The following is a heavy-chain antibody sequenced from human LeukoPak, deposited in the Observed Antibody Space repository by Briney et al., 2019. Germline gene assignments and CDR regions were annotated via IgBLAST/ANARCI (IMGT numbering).Heavy chain of an antibody. V-gene: IGHV4-59*01. CDR1: GGSISSYY. J-gene: IGHJ3*02. D-gene: IGHD6-19*01. CDR2: IYYSGST. Sequence: PSETLSLTCTVPGGSISSYYWSWIRQPPGKGLEWIGYIYYSGSTNYNPSLKSRVTISVDTSKNQFSLKLSSVTAADTAVYYCARSGIAVAGPDAFDIWGQGTMVTVSS. CDR3: ARSGIAVAGPDAFDI.